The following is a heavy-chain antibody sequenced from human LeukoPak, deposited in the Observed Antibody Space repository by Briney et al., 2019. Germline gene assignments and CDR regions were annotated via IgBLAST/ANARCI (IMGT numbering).Heavy chain of an antibody. CDR1: GGSFSGYY. Sequence: SETLSLTCAVYGGSFSGYYWSWIRQPPGKGLEWIGEINHSGSTNYNPSLKSRVTISVDTSKNQFSLKLSSVTAADTAVYYCAKCRSSGWYSPDAAWFDPWGQGTLVTVSS. V-gene: IGHV4-34*01. CDR3: AKCRSSGWYSPDAAWFDP. D-gene: IGHD6-19*01. J-gene: IGHJ5*02. CDR2: INHSGST.